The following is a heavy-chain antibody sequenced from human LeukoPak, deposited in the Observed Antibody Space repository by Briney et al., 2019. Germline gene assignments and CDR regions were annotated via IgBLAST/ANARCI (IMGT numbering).Heavy chain of an antibody. CDR1: GYSNNSGYY. CDR2: LYHSGTT. J-gene: IGHJ2*01. D-gene: IGHD3-3*01. V-gene: IGHV4-38-2*02. Sequence: RASETLSLTCTVSGYSNNSGYYWAWIRQPPGKGLEWIGSLYHSGTTYYNPSLKSRVTMSVDTSKNQFSLKLSSVTAADTAVYYCATLVTIFGVVTKEEARYFDLWGRGTLVTVSS. CDR3: ATLVTIFGVVTKEEARYFDL.